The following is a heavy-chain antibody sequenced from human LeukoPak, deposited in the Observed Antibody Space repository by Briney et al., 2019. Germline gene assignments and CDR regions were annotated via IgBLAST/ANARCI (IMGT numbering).Heavy chain of an antibody. Sequence: SLRLSCAASGFTFDDYAMHWVRQAPGKGLEWVSGISWNGGSIGYADSVKGRFTIARDNAKNSLYLQMNSLRAEDMALYYCAKGRWGSYDSSGYYEHWGQGTLVTVSS. J-gene: IGHJ4*02. CDR3: AKGRWGSYDSSGYYEH. CDR2: ISWNGGSI. D-gene: IGHD3-22*01. V-gene: IGHV3-9*03. CDR1: GFTFDDYA.